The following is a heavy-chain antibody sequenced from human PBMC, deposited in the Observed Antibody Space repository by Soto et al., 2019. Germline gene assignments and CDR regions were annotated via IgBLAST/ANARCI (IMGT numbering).Heavy chain of an antibody. V-gene: IGHV1-18*04. CDR3: ARGPSGDKVDY. CDR2: INPYSGNT. D-gene: IGHD7-27*01. Sequence: GASVKVSCKASGYTFTGYYMHWVRQAPGQGFEWMGWINPYSGNTNYAQKLHGRVTMTTDTSTTTAYMELRSLRSDDTAVYYCARGPSGDKVDYWGQGTLVTVSS. J-gene: IGHJ4*02. CDR1: GYTFTGYY.